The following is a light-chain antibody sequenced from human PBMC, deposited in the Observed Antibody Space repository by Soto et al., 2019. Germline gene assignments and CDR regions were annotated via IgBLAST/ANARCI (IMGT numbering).Light chain of an antibody. Sequence: QSVLTQPRSVSGSPGQSVTISCTGTSSDVGTYNYVSWYQQHPGKAPKLMIYDVSQRPSGVPDRVSGSKSGNTASLTISGLQAEDESDYYCCSYAGSDTSVFGGGTKLTVL. J-gene: IGLJ2*01. CDR1: SSDVGTYNY. CDR3: CSYAGSDTSV. CDR2: DVS. V-gene: IGLV2-11*01.